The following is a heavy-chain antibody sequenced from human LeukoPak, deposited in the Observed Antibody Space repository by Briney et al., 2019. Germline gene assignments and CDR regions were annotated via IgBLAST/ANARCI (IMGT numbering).Heavy chain of an antibody. CDR3: AREGTTGHGINDQGLDS. D-gene: IGHD4-17*01. V-gene: IGHV3-66*01. CDR1: VYSACSTY. CDR2: IKSSGAT. J-gene: IGHJ4*02. Sequence: GGSLRLSCADSVYSACSTYLCCVRHAPGKGLDCLSVIKSSGATHYAESEKGRFTTSSNISKNTLYLKMNNLRVEDTAVYYCAREGTTGHGINDQGLDSWGQGILVTVSS.